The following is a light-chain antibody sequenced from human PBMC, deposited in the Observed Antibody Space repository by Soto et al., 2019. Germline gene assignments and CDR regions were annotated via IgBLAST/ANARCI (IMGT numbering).Light chain of an antibody. J-gene: IGKJ4*01. V-gene: IGKV3-20*01. CDR3: QQYGGSPLVT. CDR2: DAS. CDR1: QNIGSNY. Sequence: EIVLTQSPGTLSLSPGERVTFSCRASQNIGSNYLAWYQQKPGQAPRLLIYDASSRATGIPDRFSGSGSGTDFTLTISRLEPEDFAVYYCQQYGGSPLVTFGGGTKVEIK.